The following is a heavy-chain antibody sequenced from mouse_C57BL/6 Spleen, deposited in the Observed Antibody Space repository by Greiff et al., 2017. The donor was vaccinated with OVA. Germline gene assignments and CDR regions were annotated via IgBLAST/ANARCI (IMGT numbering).Heavy chain of an antibody. J-gene: IGHJ2*01. CDR1: GFTFSSYA. V-gene: IGHV5-4*01. CDR3: ARDRGGNYVYFDY. CDR2: ISDGGSYT. D-gene: IGHD2-1*01. Sequence: EVKVEESGGGLVKPGGSLKLSCAASGFTFSSYAMSWVRQTPEKRLEWVATISDGGSYTYYPDNVKGRFTISRDNAKNNLYLQMSHLKSEDTAMYYCARDRGGNYVYFDYWGQGTTLTVSS.